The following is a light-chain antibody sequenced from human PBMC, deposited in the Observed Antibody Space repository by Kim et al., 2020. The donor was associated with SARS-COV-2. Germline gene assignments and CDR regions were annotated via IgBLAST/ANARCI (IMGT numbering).Light chain of an antibody. Sequence: SITISCTGTSSDVGSYNLVSWYKQHPGKAPKLMIYEVSKRPSGVSNRFSGSKSGNTASLTISGLQAEDEADYYCCSYAGSSTFVVFGGGTQLTVL. CDR1: SSDVGSYNL. J-gene: IGLJ2*01. CDR3: CSYAGSSTFVV. CDR2: EVS. V-gene: IGLV2-23*02.